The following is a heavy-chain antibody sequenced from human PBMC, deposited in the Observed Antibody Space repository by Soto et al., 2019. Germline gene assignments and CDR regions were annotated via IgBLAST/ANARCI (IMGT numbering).Heavy chain of an antibody. CDR1: GFTFSSSW. CDR3: VSPWHGGPNIFDY. CDR2: IKCDGSEK. V-gene: IGHV3-7*03. Sequence: GGSLRLSCAASGFTFSSSWMHWVCQAPEKGLEWVADIKCDGSEKYYVDSVKGRLTISRDNAKNSLYLQVNSLRAEDMTVYYCVSPWHGGPNIFDYWGQGTLVTVSS. D-gene: IGHD2-15*01. J-gene: IGHJ4*02.